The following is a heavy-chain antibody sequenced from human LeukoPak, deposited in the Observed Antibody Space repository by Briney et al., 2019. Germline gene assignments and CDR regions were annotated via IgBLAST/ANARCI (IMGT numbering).Heavy chain of an antibody. V-gene: IGHV4-39*07. Sequence: TASETLSLTCTVSGGSISSSSYYWGWIRQPPGKGLEWIGSIYHSGSTNYNPSLKSRVTISVDTSKNQFSLKLSSVTAADTAVYYCARGYFGPFDYWGQGTLVTVSS. CDR2: IYHSGST. CDR1: GGSISSSSYY. D-gene: IGHD2-21*01. CDR3: ARGYFGPFDY. J-gene: IGHJ4*02.